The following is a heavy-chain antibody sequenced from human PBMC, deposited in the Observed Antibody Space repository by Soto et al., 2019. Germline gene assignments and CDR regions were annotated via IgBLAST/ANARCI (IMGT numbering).Heavy chain of an antibody. CDR3: VRDFGRYFRSGYMDF. Sequence: EVRLVESGGGLVKPGGSLRLSCAASGSTFSAFSMNWVRQAPGKGLEWLSSINEDSTYIYYGDSLRGRSTISRDNAKDSLYLQVDSLRAEDTAVYYCVRDFGRYFRSGYMDFWGDGATVIVS. CDR1: GSTFSAFS. CDR2: INEDSTYI. J-gene: IGHJ6*03. V-gene: IGHV3-21*02. D-gene: IGHD3-9*01.